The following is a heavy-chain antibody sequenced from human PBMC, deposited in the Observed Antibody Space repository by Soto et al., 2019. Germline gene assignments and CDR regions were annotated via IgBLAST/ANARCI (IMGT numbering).Heavy chain of an antibody. Sequence: VASVKVSCKASGYTFTGYYMHWVRQAPGQGLEWMGWINPNSGGTNYAQKFQGWVTMARDTSISTAYMELSRLRSDDTAVYYCARDESVGGMDVWGQGTTVTVSS. CDR3: ARDESVGGMDV. CDR1: GYTFTGYY. CDR2: INPNSGGT. J-gene: IGHJ6*02. V-gene: IGHV1-2*04. D-gene: IGHD1-26*01.